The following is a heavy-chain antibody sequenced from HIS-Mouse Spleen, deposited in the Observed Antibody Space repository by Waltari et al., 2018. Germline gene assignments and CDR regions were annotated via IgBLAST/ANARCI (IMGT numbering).Heavy chain of an antibody. J-gene: IGHJ3*02. D-gene: IGHD3-22*01. V-gene: IGHV1-18*01. CDR1: GYTFTSYG. Sequence: QVQLVQSGAEVKKPGASVKVSCKASGYTFTSYGISWVRQAPGQGLEWMGWISAYNGNTNYAQKLQGRVTMTTDTYTSTAYMELRSLRSDDTAVYYCARRYYYDSSGYYDAFDIWGQGTMVTVSS. CDR3: ARRYYYDSSGYYDAFDI. CDR2: ISAYNGNT.